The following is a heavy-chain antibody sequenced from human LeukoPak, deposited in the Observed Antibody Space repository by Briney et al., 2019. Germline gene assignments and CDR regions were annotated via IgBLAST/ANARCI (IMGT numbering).Heavy chain of an antibody. CDR2: ISAYNGNT. V-gene: IGHV1-18*01. J-gene: IGHJ4*02. Sequence: ASVTVSFKSSGYTFTIYGISWVRQPPGQGVEWMGWISAYNGNTNYAQNLQGRVTMTTDKSTSTAYMELRSLRSDDTAVYYCARDPSVAVAGYFDYWGQGTLVTVS. D-gene: IGHD6-19*01. CDR3: ARDPSVAVAGYFDY. CDR1: GYTFTIYG.